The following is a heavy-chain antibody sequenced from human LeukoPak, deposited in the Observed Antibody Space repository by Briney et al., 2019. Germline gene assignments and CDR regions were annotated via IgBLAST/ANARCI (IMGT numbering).Heavy chain of an antibody. Sequence: SETLSLTCTVSGGSISSYYWSWIRQPPGKGLEWIGYIYYSGSTNYNPSLKSRVTISVDTSKNQFSLKLSSVAAADTAVYYCARLGLHRGIDYWGQGTLVTVSS. J-gene: IGHJ4*02. V-gene: IGHV4-59*08. CDR1: GGSISSYY. CDR3: ARLGLHRGIDY. D-gene: IGHD5-24*01. CDR2: IYYSGST.